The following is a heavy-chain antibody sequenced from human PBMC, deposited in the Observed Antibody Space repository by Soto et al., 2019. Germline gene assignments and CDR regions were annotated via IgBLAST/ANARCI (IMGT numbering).Heavy chain of an antibody. D-gene: IGHD2-2*02. V-gene: IGHV3-30*18. CDR1: GFTFNTYG. J-gene: IGHJ4*02. CDR3: AKSPNCYCSSPNCYKYYFDH. Sequence: PGGSLRLSCAASGFTFNTYGVHWVRQAPGKGREWVAVISYDGSEKYYVDSVKGRFTISKYNSKNTLYLQMNSLRPEDTAVYYFAKSPNCYCSSPNCYKYYFDHWGQGTRVTVSS. CDR2: ISYDGSEK.